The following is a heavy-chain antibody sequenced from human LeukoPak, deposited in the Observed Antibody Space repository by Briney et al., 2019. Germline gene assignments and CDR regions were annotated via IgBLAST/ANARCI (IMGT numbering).Heavy chain of an antibody. CDR3: ARGPRGLYSAYVFDY. J-gene: IGHJ4*02. CDR2: IYHSGST. D-gene: IGHD6-25*01. Sequence: PSETLSLTCAVSGGSISSGGYSWSWIRQPPGEGLEWIGYIYHSGSTYYNPSLKSRVTISVDRSKNQFSLKLSSVTAADTAVYYCARGPRGLYSAYVFDYWGQGTMVTVSS. CDR1: GGSISSGGYS. V-gene: IGHV4-30-2*01.